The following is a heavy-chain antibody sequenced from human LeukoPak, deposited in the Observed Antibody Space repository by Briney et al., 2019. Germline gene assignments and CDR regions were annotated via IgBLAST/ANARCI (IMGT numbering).Heavy chain of an antibody. CDR2: ISGSGTYI. V-gene: IGHV3-21*01. D-gene: IGHD2-2*01. CDR1: GFTFSLYN. Sequence: PGGSLRLSCAASGFTFSLYNMNWVRQAPGKGLEWVSSISGSGTYIFYADSLKGRFTISRDNAKNSLHLQMNSLRAEDTAVYFCARDCGSTSCCDNWGQGTLVTVSS. CDR3: ARDCGSTSCCDN. J-gene: IGHJ4*02.